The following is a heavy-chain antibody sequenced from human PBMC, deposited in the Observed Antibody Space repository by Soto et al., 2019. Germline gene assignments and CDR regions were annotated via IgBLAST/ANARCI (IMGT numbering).Heavy chain of an antibody. V-gene: IGHV3-23*01. D-gene: IGHD2-15*01. J-gene: IGHJ6*02. CDR2: ISGSDGST. Sequence: GGSLRLSCAASGFTFSSYAMSWVRQAPGKGLEWVSAISGSDGSTYYADSVKGRFTISRDNSKNTLYLQMNSLRAEDTAVYYCAKVLEDIVVVVANGPYYYYGMDVWGQGTTVTVSS. CDR3: AKVLEDIVVVVANGPYYYYGMDV. CDR1: GFTFSSYA.